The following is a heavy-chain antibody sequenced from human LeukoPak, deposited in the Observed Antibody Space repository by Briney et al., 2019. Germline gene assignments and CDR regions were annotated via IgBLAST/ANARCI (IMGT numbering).Heavy chain of an antibody. Sequence: GGSLRLSCAASGFTFSSYAMSWVRQAPGKGLEWVSAISGSGGSTYYADSVKGRFTISRDNSKNTLYLQMNSLRAEDTAVYYCAKGLGYDILTGYYGGVDYWGQGTLVTVSS. J-gene: IGHJ4*02. CDR3: AKGLGYDILTGYYGGVDY. CDR2: ISGSGGST. D-gene: IGHD3-9*01. CDR1: GFTFSSYA. V-gene: IGHV3-23*01.